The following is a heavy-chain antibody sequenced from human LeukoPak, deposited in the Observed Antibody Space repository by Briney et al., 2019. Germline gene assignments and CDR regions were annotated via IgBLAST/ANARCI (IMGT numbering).Heavy chain of an antibody. CDR1: GGSVSGYY. D-gene: IGHD3-22*01. V-gene: IGHV4-59*02. Sequence: SETLSLTCTVSGGSVSGYYWSWIRQPPGKGLEWIGYIFYSGSTNYNPSLKSRVSISVDTSKNQFSLKLSSVTAADTAVYYCAREGYYSSDAFDIWGQGTMVTVSS. CDR2: IFYSGST. CDR3: AREGYYSSDAFDI. J-gene: IGHJ3*02.